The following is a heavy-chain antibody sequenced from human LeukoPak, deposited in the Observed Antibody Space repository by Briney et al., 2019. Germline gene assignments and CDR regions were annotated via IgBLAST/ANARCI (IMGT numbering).Heavy chain of an antibody. D-gene: IGHD5-18*01. Sequence: SETLSLTCAVYGGSFSGYYWSWIRQPPGKGLEWIGEINHSGSTNYNPSLKSRVTISVDTSKYQFSLKLSSVTAADTAVYYCAGYTAMVLDYWGQGTLVTVSS. J-gene: IGHJ4*02. CDR2: INHSGST. CDR3: AGYTAMVLDY. V-gene: IGHV4-34*01. CDR1: GGSFSGYY.